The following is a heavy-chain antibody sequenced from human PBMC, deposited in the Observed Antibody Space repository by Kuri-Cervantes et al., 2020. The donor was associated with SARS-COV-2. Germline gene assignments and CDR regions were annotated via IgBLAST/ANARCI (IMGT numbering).Heavy chain of an antibody. CDR1: GFTFSSYS. Sequence: GGSLRLSCAASGFTFSSYSMNWVRQAPGKGLEWVSSISSSSSYIYYADSVKGRFTISRDNAKNSLYLQMNSLRAEDTAVYYCAKDLIGHPLFDYWGQGTLVTV. J-gene: IGHJ4*02. V-gene: IGHV3-21*04. CDR2: ISSSSSYI. D-gene: IGHD2-8*01. CDR3: AKDLIGHPLFDY.